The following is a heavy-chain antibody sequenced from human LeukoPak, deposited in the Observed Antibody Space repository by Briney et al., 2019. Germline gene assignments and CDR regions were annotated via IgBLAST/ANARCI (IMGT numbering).Heavy chain of an antibody. CDR2: VYSGGPT. J-gene: IGHJ4*02. CDR3: ARAAKKYYFDD. CDR1: GFTVSNSY. V-gene: IGHV3-53*01. Sequence: GGSLRLSCAASGFTVSNSYMNWARQAPGKGLEWVSVVYSGGPTYYADSVKGRFTISRDNSKNTLYLQMNSLRVEDTAVYYCARAAKKYYFDDWGQGTLVTVSS.